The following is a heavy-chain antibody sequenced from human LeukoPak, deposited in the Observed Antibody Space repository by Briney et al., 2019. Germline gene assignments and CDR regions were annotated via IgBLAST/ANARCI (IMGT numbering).Heavy chain of an antibody. D-gene: IGHD1-26*01. CDR3: ERPFSSSGSYFRPLDNWFDP. CDR2: INPNSGGT. CDR1: GYTFTGYY. V-gene: IGHV1-2*02. Sequence: ASVKVSCKASGYTFTGYYMHWVRQAPGKGLEWMGWINPNSGGTTYAQKFQGRVTMTRDTSISTAYMELSRLRPDDTAVYYCERPFSSSGSYFRPLDNWFDPWGQGTLVTVSS. J-gene: IGHJ5*02.